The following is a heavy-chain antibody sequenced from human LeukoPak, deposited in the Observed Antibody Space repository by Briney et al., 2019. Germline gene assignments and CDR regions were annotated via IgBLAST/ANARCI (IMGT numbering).Heavy chain of an antibody. CDR2: ISYDGSNK. V-gene: IGHV3-30*04. CDR1: GFTFSSYA. Sequence: PGGSLRLSCAASGFTFSSYAMHWVRQAPGKGLEWVAVISYDGSNKYYADSVKGRFTTSRDNSRNTLYLQMNSLRAEDTAVYYCARAGYSSSWYFDYWGQGTLVTVSS. J-gene: IGHJ4*02. D-gene: IGHD6-13*01. CDR3: ARAGYSSSWYFDY.